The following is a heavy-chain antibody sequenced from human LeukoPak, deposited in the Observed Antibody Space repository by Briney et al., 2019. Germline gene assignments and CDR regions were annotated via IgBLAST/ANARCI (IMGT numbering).Heavy chain of an antibody. V-gene: IGHV1-46*01. CDR2: INPSGGST. CDR1: GYTFISYH. Sequence: ASVKVSCKASGYTFISYHIHWVRQAPGQGLEWMGIINPSGGSTSYGQKLQGRVTMTRDTSTSTVYMEVSSLRSEDTAVYYCARGLPDSGSSSLNWLDPWGQGTLVTVSS. D-gene: IGHD3-10*01. J-gene: IGHJ5*02. CDR3: ARGLPDSGSSSLNWLDP.